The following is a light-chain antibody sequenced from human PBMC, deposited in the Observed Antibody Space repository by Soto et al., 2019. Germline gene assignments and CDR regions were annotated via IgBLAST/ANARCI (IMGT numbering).Light chain of an antibody. CDR3: QQAASFPIT. J-gene: IGKJ5*01. V-gene: IGKV1-12*01. Sequence: DIQLTQSPSFLSASVGDRVTITCRASQSISSWLAWYQQKPGKAPNLLIYTGSSLQSGVPSRFSGSGSGTDFTLTINSLQPEDFATYYCQQAASFPITFGQGTRLEI. CDR2: TGS. CDR1: QSISSW.